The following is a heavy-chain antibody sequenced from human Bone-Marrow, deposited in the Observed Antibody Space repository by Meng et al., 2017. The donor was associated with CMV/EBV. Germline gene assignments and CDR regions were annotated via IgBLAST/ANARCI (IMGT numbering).Heavy chain of an antibody. CDR1: GFTVSSNY. CDR2: IYSGGST. J-gene: IGHJ6*02. D-gene: IGHD4-17*01. CDR3: ARDGTTSRWDYYYGMDV. V-gene: IGHV3-66*02. Sequence: GESLKISCAASGFTVSSNYMSWVRQAPGKGLEWVSVIYSGGSTYYADSVKGRFTISRDNSKSTLYLQMNSLRAEDTAVYYCARDGTTSRWDYYYGMDVWGQGTTVTVSS.